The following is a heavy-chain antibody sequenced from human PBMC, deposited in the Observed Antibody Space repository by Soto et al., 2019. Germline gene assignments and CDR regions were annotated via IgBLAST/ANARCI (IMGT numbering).Heavy chain of an antibody. J-gene: IGHJ4*02. CDR3: ARDPSPTTSGWYYFDY. V-gene: IGHV3-48*01. CDR2: ISPSRTTI. CDR1: GFTFSGYF. Sequence: EVQLVESGGNLVQPGGSLRLSCAASGFTFSGYFLAWVRQAPGKGLEWISYISPSRTTIYYADSVKGRFTISRDNAKNSLYLQMDSLRAEDTAVYYCARDPSPTTSGWYYFDYWGQGTLVTVSS. D-gene: IGHD6-19*01.